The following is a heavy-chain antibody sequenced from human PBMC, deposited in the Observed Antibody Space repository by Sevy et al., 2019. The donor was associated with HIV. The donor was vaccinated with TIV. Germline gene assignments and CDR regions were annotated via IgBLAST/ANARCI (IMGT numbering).Heavy chain of an antibody. V-gene: IGHV3-7*01. D-gene: IGHD3-9*01. CDR1: GFDFNHHW. CDR3: ARLPTGLQSFNYLLSTYFDS. J-gene: IGHJ4*02. Sequence: GGSQRLSCAASGFDFNHHWMSWVRQAPQKGLEWVANIKQDGSETYYVDSLEGRFTISRDNAKNSLSLQINDLRAEDTAVYYCARLPTGLQSFNYLLSTYFDSWGQGTLVTVSS. CDR2: IKQDGSET.